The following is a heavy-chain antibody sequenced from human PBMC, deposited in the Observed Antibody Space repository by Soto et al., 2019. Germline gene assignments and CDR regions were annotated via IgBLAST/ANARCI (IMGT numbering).Heavy chain of an antibody. V-gene: IGHV2-26*01. CDR1: GFSLSNARMG. CDR2: VFSNDEK. D-gene: IGHD6-19*01. J-gene: IGHJ4*02. CDR3: VREHSSGGIDY. Sequence: KESGPVLVKPTETLTLTCTVSGFSLSNARMGVSWIRQPPGKALEWLAHVFSNDEKSYSTSLKSRLTISKDTSKSQVVLTMTNMDPVDTATYYCVREHSSGGIDYWGQGSLVAVSS.